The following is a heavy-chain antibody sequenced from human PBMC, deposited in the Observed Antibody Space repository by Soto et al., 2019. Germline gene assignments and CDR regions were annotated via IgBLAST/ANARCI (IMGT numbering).Heavy chain of an antibody. D-gene: IGHD6-13*01. J-gene: IGHJ3*02. CDR1: GFTFSSYA. V-gene: IGHV3-30-3*01. CDR3: ARVTRLARIAAAGTLAFDI. CDR2: ISYDGSNK. Sequence: GGSLRLSCAASGFTFSSYAMHWVRQAPGKGLEWVAVISYDGSNKYYADSVKGRFTISRDNSKNTQYLQMNSLRAEDTAVYYCARVTRLARIAAAGTLAFDIWGQGTMVTVSS.